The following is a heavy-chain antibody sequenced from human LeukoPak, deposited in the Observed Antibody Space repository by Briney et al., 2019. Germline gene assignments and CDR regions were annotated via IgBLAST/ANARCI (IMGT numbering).Heavy chain of an antibody. J-gene: IGHJ3*02. CDR2: YGGGSV. V-gene: IGHV3-53*01. CDR3: ARGGSYLSAFDI. CDR1: GFTVRSNY. Sequence: GGTLRLSCAASGFTVRSNYMSWVRQAPGKGLEWVSIYGGGSVFYADSVKGRFTISRDNSKNTLYLQMNSLRGEDTAVYYCARGGSYLSAFDIWGQGTMVTVSS. D-gene: IGHD1-26*01.